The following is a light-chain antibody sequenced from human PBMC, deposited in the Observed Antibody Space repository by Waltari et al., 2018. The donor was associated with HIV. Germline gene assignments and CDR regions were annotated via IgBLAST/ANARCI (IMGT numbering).Light chain of an antibody. Sequence: QSVLAQPPSASGAPGQRVTISCTGSSSNIGAGYDVHWYQQLPGAAPTFLIYRNTNRPSGVPDRFSGSKSGSSASLAITGLQAEDEADYYCQSYDTSLSAYVFGTGTKVTVL. J-gene: IGLJ1*01. CDR2: RNT. CDR3: QSYDTSLSAYV. V-gene: IGLV1-40*01. CDR1: SSNIGAGYD.